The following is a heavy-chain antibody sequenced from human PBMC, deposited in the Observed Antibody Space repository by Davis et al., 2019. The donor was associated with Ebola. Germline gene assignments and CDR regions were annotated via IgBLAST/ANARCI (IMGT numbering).Heavy chain of an antibody. J-gene: IGHJ6*02. CDR2: ISGDGGST. V-gene: IGHV3-43*02. CDR3: AKAPPRVYQLLYRTPHYYYGMDV. D-gene: IGHD2-2*02. Sequence: GESLKISCAASGFTFDDYAMHWVRQAPGKGLEWVSLISGDGGSTYYADSVKGRFTISRDNSKNSLYLQMNSLRTEDTALYYCAKAPPRVYQLLYRTPHYYYGMDVWGQGTTVTVSS. CDR1: GFTFDDYA.